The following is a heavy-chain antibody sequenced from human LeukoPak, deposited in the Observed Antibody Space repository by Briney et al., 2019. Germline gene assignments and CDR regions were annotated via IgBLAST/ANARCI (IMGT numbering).Heavy chain of an antibody. CDR2: IIPILGIA. CDR3: ARGTWELVDY. Sequence: SVKVSCKASGGTFSSYAISRVRQAPGQGLEWMGRIIPILGIANYAQKFQGRVTITADKSTSTAYMELSSLRSEDTAVYYCARGTWELVDYWGQGTLVTVSS. CDR1: GGTFSSYA. D-gene: IGHD1-26*01. J-gene: IGHJ4*02. V-gene: IGHV1-69*04.